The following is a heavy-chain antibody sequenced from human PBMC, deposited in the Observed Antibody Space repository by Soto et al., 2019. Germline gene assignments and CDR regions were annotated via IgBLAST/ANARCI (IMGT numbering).Heavy chain of an antibody. J-gene: IGHJ4*02. Sequence: SETLSLTCTVSGGSISSYYWSWIRQPPGKGLEWIGYICYSGSTNYNPSLKSRVTISVDTSKNQFSLKLSSVTAADTAVYYCARGAGGYGEYEGFDYWGQGTLVTVSS. D-gene: IGHD4-17*01. CDR2: ICYSGST. CDR1: GGSISSYY. V-gene: IGHV4-59*01. CDR3: ARGAGGYGEYEGFDY.